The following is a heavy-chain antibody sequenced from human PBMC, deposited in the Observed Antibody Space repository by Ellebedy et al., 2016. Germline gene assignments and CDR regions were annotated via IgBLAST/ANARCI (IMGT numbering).Heavy chain of an antibody. V-gene: IGHV4-4*02. CDR1: GGSISSSNW. CDR2: IYHSGST. CDR3: ARRGGSCYCFDY. D-gene: IGHD2-15*01. Sequence: SETLSLTXAVSGGSISSSNWWSWVRQPPGKGLEWIGEIYHSGSTNYNPSLKSRVTISVDKSKNQFSLKLSSVTAADTAVYYCARRGGSCYCFDYWGQGTLVTVSS. J-gene: IGHJ4*02.